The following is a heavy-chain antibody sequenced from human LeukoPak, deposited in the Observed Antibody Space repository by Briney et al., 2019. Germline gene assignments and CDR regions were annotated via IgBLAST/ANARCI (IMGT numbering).Heavy chain of an antibody. CDR2: ISPYNHDT. D-gene: IGHD6-6*01. J-gene: IGHJ4*02. V-gene: IGHV1-18*01. CDR1: GYIFATYG. Sequence: GASVKVSCKASGYIFATYGINWVRQAPGQGLEWMGWISPYNHDTDYAQKFKGRVTLTTDTSTNTVYMELRSLTSDDTAVYFCARDFSTIAANFFDYWGQGTLVTVSS. CDR3: ARDFSTIAANFFDY.